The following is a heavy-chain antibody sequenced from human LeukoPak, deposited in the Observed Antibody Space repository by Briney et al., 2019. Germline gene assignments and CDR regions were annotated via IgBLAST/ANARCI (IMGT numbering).Heavy chain of an antibody. D-gene: IGHD3-10*01. CDR2: INNDGSST. CDR3: ARDSRTMVRGVPFDY. V-gene: IGHV3-74*01. J-gene: IGHJ4*02. CDR1: GFTFSRYW. Sequence: GVLRLSCAASGFTFSRYWMHWVRQAPGKGLVWVSRINNDGSSTVYADSVKGRFTISRDNAKNTVYLQMNSLRVEDTAVYYCARDSRTMVRGVPFDYWGQGTLVTVSS.